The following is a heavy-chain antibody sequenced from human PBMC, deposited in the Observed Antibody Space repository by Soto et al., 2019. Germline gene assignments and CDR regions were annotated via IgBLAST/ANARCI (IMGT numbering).Heavy chain of an antibody. CDR2: ISGSGGST. CDR1: GFTFSSYA. J-gene: IGHJ6*03. Sequence: GGSLRLSCAASGFTFSSYAMSWVRQAPGKGLEWVSAISGSGGSTYYADSVKGRFTISRDNSKNTLYLQMNSLRAEDTAVYYCAKAPRHDFWSGYLHRGYYYYYMDVWGKGTTVTVSS. D-gene: IGHD3-3*01. V-gene: IGHV3-23*01. CDR3: AKAPRHDFWSGYLHRGYYYYYMDV.